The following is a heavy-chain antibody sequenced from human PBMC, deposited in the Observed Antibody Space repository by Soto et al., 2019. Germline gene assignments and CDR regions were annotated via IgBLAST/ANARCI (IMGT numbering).Heavy chain of an antibody. CDR3: GRGGTPIDC. Sequence: QVQLVQSGAEVKKPGASVKVSCKASGYTFTNFGISWVRQAPGQGLEWMGWISAYNGNTNYAQNFQGRVTMTTDTSASTAYMELSSLSSDDTAVYDCGRGGTPIDCWGQGTLVTVSS. V-gene: IGHV1-18*01. J-gene: IGHJ4*02. CDR1: GYTFTNFG. D-gene: IGHD3-16*01. CDR2: ISAYNGNT.